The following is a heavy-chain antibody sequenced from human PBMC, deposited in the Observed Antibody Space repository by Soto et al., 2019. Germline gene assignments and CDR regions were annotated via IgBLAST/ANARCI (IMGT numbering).Heavy chain of an antibody. CDR2: ISYDGSNK. D-gene: IGHD6-19*01. CDR3: AKDPGTYNSGWYGYFDY. J-gene: IGHJ4*02. Sequence: GGSLRLSCAASGFTFSSYGLHWVRQAPGKGLEWVAVISYDGSNKYYADSVKGRFTISRDNSKNTVYLQMNSLRVEDTAVYYCAKDPGTYNSGWYGYFDYWGQGTLVTVSS. V-gene: IGHV3-30*18. CDR1: GFTFSSYG.